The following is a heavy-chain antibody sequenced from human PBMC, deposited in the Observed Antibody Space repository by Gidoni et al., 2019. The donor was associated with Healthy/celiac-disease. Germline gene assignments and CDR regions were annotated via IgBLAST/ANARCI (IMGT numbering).Heavy chain of an antibody. V-gene: IGHV3-53*01. CDR1: GLTVSSNY. D-gene: IGHD4-17*01. J-gene: IGHJ4*02. CDR2: IYSDGST. CDR3: ARDNYGGNGGDY. Sequence: EVQLVESGGGLIQPGGSLRLSCAASGLTVSSNYMSWVRQAPGKGLEWVSVIYSDGSTYYAESVKGRFTISRDNSKNTLYLQMNSLGAEDTAVYYCARDNYGGNGGDYWGQGTLVTVSS.